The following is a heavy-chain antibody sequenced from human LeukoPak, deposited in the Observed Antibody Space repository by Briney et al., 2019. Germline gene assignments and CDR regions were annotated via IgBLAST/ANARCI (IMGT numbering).Heavy chain of an antibody. Sequence: SETLSLTCTVSGGSISSGGYYWSWIRQHPGKGLEWIGYIYHSGSTYYNPSLKSRVTISVDRSKNQFFLKLSSVTAADTAVYYCARSPPGSLFDYWGQGTLVTVSS. J-gene: IGHJ4*02. D-gene: IGHD1-26*01. CDR1: GGSISSGGYY. CDR2: IYHSGST. CDR3: ARSPPGSLFDY. V-gene: IGHV4-31*03.